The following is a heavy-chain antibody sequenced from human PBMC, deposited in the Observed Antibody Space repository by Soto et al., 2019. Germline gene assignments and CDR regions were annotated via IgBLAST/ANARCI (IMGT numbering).Heavy chain of an antibody. CDR3: ARDLGYCRSGTCSREWFDP. CDR2: VSGENGHT. J-gene: IGHJ5*02. Sequence: QVQLVQSGAEVKKPGASVKVSCKASGYTFTTHGISWVRQAPGQGLEWMGWVSGENGHTNYAQSLQGRVTMTKDTSTNTAYMELRSRRSDDTAVYYCARDLGYCRSGTCSREWFDPWGQGTLVTVSS. CDR1: GYTFTTHG. D-gene: IGHD2-15*01. V-gene: IGHV1-18*01.